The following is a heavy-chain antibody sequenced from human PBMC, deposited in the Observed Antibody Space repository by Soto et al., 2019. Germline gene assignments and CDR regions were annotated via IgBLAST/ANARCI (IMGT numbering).Heavy chain of an antibody. D-gene: IGHD2-15*01. J-gene: IGHJ3*02. Sequence: GESLKISCKGSGYSFTSYWIGWVRQMPGKGLEWMGIIYPGDSDTRYSPSFQGQVTISADKSISTAYLQWSSLKASDTAMYYCARHRSPYCSGGSCTGDAFDIWGQGTMVTVSS. CDR1: GYSFTSYW. V-gene: IGHV5-51*01. CDR3: ARHRSPYCSGGSCTGDAFDI. CDR2: IYPGDSDT.